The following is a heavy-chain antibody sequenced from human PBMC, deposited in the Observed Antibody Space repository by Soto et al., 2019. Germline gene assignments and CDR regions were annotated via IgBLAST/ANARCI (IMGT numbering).Heavy chain of an antibody. V-gene: IGHV1-69*06. CDR3: ARRDTSGFLRYFDN. D-gene: IGHD3-3*01. J-gene: IGHJ4*02. Sequence: QMQLVQSGAEVNKPGSSVKVSCKASGGTLSSFINYPINWVRQAPGQGLEWMGGIVPNVGTVNYAQKFQGRVTITADKSTGTAYMEVSSLRSEDTALYYCARRDTSGFLRYFDNWGQGTLFTVSS. CDR1: GGTLSSFINYP. CDR2: IVPNVGTV.